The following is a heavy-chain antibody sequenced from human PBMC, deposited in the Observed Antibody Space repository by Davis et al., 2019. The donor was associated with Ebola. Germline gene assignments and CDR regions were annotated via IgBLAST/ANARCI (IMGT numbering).Heavy chain of an antibody. CDR2: INAYNGNT. J-gene: IGHJ4*02. CDR3: ARPRGLAVTLFDY. Sequence: ASVKVSCKASGYTFNSHGISWVRQAPGQGLEWMGWINAYNGNTDYAQKFQGRVTMTTDSSTSTAYMELRSLRSDDTAVYYCARPRGLAVTLFDYWGQGTLVTVSS. V-gene: IGHV1-18*01. D-gene: IGHD4-17*01. CDR1: GYTFNSHG.